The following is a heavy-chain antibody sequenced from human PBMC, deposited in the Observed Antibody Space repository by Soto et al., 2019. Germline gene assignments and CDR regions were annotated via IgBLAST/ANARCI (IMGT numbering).Heavy chain of an antibody. V-gene: IGHV3-23*01. CDR3: AKGGVSGSYYFYFDS. CDR1: GFTFSSYA. CDR2: ISVSGGST. Sequence: GGSLRLSCAASGFTFSSYAMSWVRQAPGKGLEWVSAISVSGGSTYYADSVKGRFTTSRDNSKNTLYLQMNSLRAEDTAVYYCAKGGVSGSYYFYFDSWGQGALVTVSS. J-gene: IGHJ4*02. D-gene: IGHD1-26*01.